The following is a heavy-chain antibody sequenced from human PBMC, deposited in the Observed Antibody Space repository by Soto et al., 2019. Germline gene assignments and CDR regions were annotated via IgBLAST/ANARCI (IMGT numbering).Heavy chain of an antibody. V-gene: IGHV6-1*01. Sequence: LSQTLSLTCAISGDSVSSNSAAWNWIRQSPSRGLEWLGRTYYRSKWYNDYAVSVKSRITINPDTSKNQFSLKLNSLTAADRAVYFCARGVTVFGPISRFWFDPWGQGTLVTVSS. CDR1: GDSVSSNSAA. D-gene: IGHD3-3*01. CDR2: TYYRSKWYN. CDR3: ARGVTVFGPISRFWFDP. J-gene: IGHJ5*02.